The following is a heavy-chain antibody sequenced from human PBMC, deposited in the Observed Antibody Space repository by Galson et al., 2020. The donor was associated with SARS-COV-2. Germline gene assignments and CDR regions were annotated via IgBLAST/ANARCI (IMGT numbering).Heavy chain of an antibody. CDR1: GGSFSGYY. D-gene: IGHD3-3*01. V-gene: IGHV4-34*01. Sequence: SETLSLTCAVYGGSFSGYYWSWIRQPPGKGPEWIGEINHSGSTNYNPSLKSRVTISVDTSKNQFSLKLSSVTAADTAVYYCARGLGEASPRYWGQGTLVTVSS. CDR2: INHSGST. J-gene: IGHJ4*02. CDR3: ARGLGEASPRY.